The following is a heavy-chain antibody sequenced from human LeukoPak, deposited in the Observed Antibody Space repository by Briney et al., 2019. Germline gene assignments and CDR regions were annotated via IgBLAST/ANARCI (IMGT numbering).Heavy chain of an antibody. J-gene: IGHJ4*02. CDR3: AKTGNYYDSSGYYLVLDY. CDR2: ISGSGGST. D-gene: IGHD3-22*01. V-gene: IGHV3-23*01. CDR1: GFTFSNFA. Sequence: GGSLRLSCAASGFTFSNFAVSWVRQAPGKGLEWVSAISGSGGSTYYADSVKGRFTISRDNSKNTLYLQMNSLRAEDTAVYYCAKTGNYYDSSGYYLVLDYWGQGTLVTVSS.